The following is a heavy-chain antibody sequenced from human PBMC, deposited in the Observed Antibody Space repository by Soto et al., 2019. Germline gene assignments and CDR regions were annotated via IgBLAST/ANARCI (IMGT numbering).Heavy chain of an antibody. J-gene: IGHJ3*02. CDR2: INAGNGNT. CDR3: ARASYYYDSSGYYPSAFDI. D-gene: IGHD3-22*01. V-gene: IGHV1-3*01. Sequence: ASVKVSCKASGYTFTSYAMHWVRQAPGQRLEWMGWINAGNGNTKYSQKFQGRVTITRDTSASTAYMELSSLRSEDMAVYYCARASYYYDSSGYYPSAFDIWGQGTMVTVSS. CDR1: GYTFTSYA.